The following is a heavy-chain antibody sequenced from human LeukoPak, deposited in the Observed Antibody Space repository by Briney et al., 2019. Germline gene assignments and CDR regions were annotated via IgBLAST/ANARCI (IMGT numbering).Heavy chain of an antibody. J-gene: IGHJ5*02. V-gene: IGHV1-8*01. Sequence: ASVKVSCKASGYTFTSYDINWVRQATGQGLEWMGWMNPNSGNTGYAQKFQGRVTLTRNTSISTAYMELSSLRSEDTAVYYCARGRIRTLNWFDPWGQGTLVTVSS. D-gene: IGHD1-14*01. CDR1: GYTFTSYD. CDR3: ARGRIRTLNWFDP. CDR2: MNPNSGNT.